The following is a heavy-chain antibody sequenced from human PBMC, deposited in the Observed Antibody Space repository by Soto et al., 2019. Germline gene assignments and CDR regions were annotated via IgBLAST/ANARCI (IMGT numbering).Heavy chain of an antibody. V-gene: IGHV1-8*01. CDR3: AKSLLFVDHAYMDV. CDR2: MNPNSGNT. Sequence: ASVKVSCKASGYTFTSYDINWVRQATGQGLEWMGWMNPNSGNTDYAQKFQGRVTMTRNTSISTAYMELRSLRPEDTAVYYCAKSLLFVDHAYMDVWGKGTTVTVSS. D-gene: IGHD2-21*01. CDR1: GYTFTSYD. J-gene: IGHJ6*03.